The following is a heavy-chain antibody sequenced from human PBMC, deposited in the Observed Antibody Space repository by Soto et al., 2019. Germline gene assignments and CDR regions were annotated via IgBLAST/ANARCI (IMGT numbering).Heavy chain of an antibody. Sequence: EVQLVESGGGLVQPGGSLRLSCAASGFTFGSHWMHWVRQAPGKGLVYVSRISSGGTTTNYAESVKGRFTISRDISDNTLFLRMTSLTADDTAVYFCAKRDVPHSTSNAYFYDHWGRGVLVTVSS. V-gene: IGHV3-74*01. D-gene: IGHD2-21*02. CDR2: ISSGGTTT. J-gene: IGHJ4*02. CDR1: GFTFGSHW. CDR3: AKRDVPHSTSNAYFYDH.